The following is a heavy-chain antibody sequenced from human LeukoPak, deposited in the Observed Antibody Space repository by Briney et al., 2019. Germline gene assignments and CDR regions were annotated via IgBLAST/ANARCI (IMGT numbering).Heavy chain of an antibody. V-gene: IGHV3-43*01. CDR2: ISWDGGST. J-gene: IGHJ4*02. D-gene: IGHD1-26*01. CDR3: AKDGGATKPRGFDY. CDR1: GFTFDDYT. Sequence: GGSLRLSCAASGFTFDDYTMHWVRQAPGKGLEWVSLISWDGGSTYYADSVKGRFTISRDNSKNSLYLQMNSLRTEDTALYYCAKDGGATKPRGFDYWGQGTLVTVSS.